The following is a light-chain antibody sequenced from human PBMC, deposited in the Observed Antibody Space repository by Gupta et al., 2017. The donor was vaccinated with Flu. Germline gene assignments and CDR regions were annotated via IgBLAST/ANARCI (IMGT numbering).Light chain of an antibody. Sequence: QSLLTQPPPSPGTPGQRVTISCSGSNSNIGRKTLSWYQQLPGAAPKLIIQNDNQRPSGVPVRFSGSKSGTSASLTIGGLQSEDEGDYYCATWDDSLNGRVFGGGTRLTVL. J-gene: IGLJ3*02. CDR1: NSNIGRKT. CDR3: ATWDDSLNGRV. V-gene: IGLV1-44*01. CDR2: NDN.